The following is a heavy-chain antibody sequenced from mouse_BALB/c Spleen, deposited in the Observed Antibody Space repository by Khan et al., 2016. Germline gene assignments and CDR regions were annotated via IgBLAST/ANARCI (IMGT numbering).Heavy chain of an antibody. CDR2: INSNGGST. J-gene: IGHJ2*01. V-gene: IGHV5-6-3*01. D-gene: IGHD2-14*01. CDR1: GFTFSTYG. CDR3: AREDYRYYFDY. Sequence: EVELVESGGGLVQPGGSLKLSCAASGFTFSTYGMSWVRQTPDKRLELVATINSNGGSTYYPDSVKGRFTISRDNAKNTLYQQMSSLKSEYTAMYYCAREDYRYYFDYWGKGTTLTVSS.